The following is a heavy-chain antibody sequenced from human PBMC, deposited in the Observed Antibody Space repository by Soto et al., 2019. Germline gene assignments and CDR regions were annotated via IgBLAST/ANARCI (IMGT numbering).Heavy chain of an antibody. CDR3: ARDFYPLAYYFDY. CDR1: GYRFTNHG. J-gene: IGHJ4*02. Sequence: ASVKVSCKASGYRFTNHGISWVRQAPGQGLEWMGWISGNDGKTKYARKFQGGVTMTTDTSTSTAYMEMNSLRHDDTAVYYCARDFYPLAYYFDYWGQGTLVTVS. CDR2: ISGNDGKT. V-gene: IGHV1-18*01.